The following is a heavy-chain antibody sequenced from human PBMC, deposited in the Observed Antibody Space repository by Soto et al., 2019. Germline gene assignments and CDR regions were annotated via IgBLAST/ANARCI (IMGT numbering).Heavy chain of an antibody. CDR3: VRAYWRGGSCWPCSNGFLP. Sequence: SQTLSLTCAISGDSVSSNSAAWNWIRQSPSRGLEWLGRTYYRSKWYNDYAVSVESRITINPDTSKNQFSLQLNSVPPEDTAVNYCVRAYWRGGSCWPCSNGFLPWGQETRFTASS. CDR2: TYYRSKWYN. D-gene: IGHD2-15*01. J-gene: IGHJ5*02. CDR1: GDSVSSNSAA. V-gene: IGHV6-1*01.